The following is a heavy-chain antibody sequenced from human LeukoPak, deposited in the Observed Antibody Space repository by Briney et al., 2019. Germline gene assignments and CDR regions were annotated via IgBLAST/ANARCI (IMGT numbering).Heavy chain of an antibody. Sequence: PGGSLRLSCAASGFTFSGSAMHWVRQASGKGLEWVGRIGSKANSYATAYAASVKGRFTISRDDSKNTAYLQMNSLKTEDTAVYYCTPLWDYYDSSGYFDYWGQGTLVTVSS. D-gene: IGHD3-22*01. CDR3: TPLWDYYDSSGYFDY. J-gene: IGHJ4*02. CDR1: GFTFSGSA. V-gene: IGHV3-73*01. CDR2: IGSKANSYAT.